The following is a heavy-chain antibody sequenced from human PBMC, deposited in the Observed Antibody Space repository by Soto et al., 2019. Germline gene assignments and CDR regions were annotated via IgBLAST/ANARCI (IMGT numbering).Heavy chain of an antibody. CDR2: IWYDGSNK. D-gene: IGHD3-10*01. CDR1: GFTFSSYG. V-gene: IGHV3-33*01. J-gene: IGHJ4*02. Sequence: QVQLVESGGGVVQPGRSLRLSCAASGFTFSSYGMHWVRQAPGKGLEWVAVIWYDGSNKYYADSVKGRFTISRDNSKNTLYLQMNSLRAEDTAVYYCARELDRGSFDYWGQGTLVTVSS. CDR3: ARELDRGSFDY.